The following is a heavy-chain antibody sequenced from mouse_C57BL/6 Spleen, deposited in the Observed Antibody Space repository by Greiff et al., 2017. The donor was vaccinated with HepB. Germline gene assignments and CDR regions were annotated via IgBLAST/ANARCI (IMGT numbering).Heavy chain of an antibody. D-gene: IGHD4-1*01. CDR3: ARTGTEAMDY. Sequence: EVQLVESGGGLVKPGGSLKLSCAASGFTFSDYGMHWVRPAPAKGLAWVAYISSGSSTIYYADTVKGRFTLSRDNAKNTLFLQMTSLRSEDTAMYYCARTGTEAMDYWGQGTSVTGSS. CDR2: ISSGSSTI. V-gene: IGHV5-17*01. CDR1: GFTFSDYG. J-gene: IGHJ4*01.